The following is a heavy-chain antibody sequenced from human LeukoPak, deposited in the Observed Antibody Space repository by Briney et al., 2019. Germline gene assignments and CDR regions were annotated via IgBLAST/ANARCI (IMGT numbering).Heavy chain of an antibody. Sequence: GGSLRLSCAASGFTFSSYGMHWVRQAPGKGLEWVAVISYDGSNKYYADSVKGRFTISRDNSKNTLYLQMNSLRAEDTAVYYCAKDLGYSHGYVADYWGQGTLVTVSS. CDR3: AKDLGYSHGYVADY. CDR2: ISYDGSNK. J-gene: IGHJ4*02. V-gene: IGHV3-30*18. CDR1: GFTFSSYG. D-gene: IGHD5-18*01.